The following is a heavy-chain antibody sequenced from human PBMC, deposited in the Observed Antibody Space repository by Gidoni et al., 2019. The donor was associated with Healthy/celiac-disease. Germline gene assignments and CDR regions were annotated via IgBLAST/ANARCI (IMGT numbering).Heavy chain of an antibody. D-gene: IGHD6-13*01. CDR2: ISYDGSNI. J-gene: IGHJ4*02. CDR1: GFTLSKCG. V-gene: IGHV3-30*18. Sequence: QVQLVESGGGVVQPGRSLRRSCAGAGFTLSKCGRHWVRPAPGKGVEWVAVISYDGSNIYYADSVKGRFTISRDIPKNTLYLQMNSLRAEDTAVYYCAKDYSGSSWYFDSWGQGTLVTVSS. CDR3: AKDYSGSSWYFDS.